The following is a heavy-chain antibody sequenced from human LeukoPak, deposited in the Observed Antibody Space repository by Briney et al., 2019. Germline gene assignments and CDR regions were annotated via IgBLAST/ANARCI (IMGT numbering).Heavy chain of an antibody. D-gene: IGHD1-26*01. CDR2: ISYDGSNK. CDR3: ARDLGAVDY. J-gene: IGHJ4*02. V-gene: IGHV3-30*04. CDR1: GFTFSSYA. Sequence: GGSLRLSCAASGFTFSSYAMRWVRQAPGKGLEWVAVISYDGSNKYYADSVKGRFTISRDNSKNTLYLQMNSLRAEDTSVYYCARDLGAVDYWGQGTLVTVSS.